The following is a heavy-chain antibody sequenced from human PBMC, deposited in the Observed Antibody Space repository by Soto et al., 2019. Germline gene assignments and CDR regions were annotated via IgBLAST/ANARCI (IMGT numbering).Heavy chain of an antibody. CDR3: VSKRTTVPTQAYFDY. CDR1: GGSVTNSSYY. D-gene: IGHD4-17*01. J-gene: IGHJ4*02. V-gene: IGHV4-39*01. Sequence: PSETLSLTCTVSGGSVTNSSYYWGWIRQSPGKGLDLIGSVYYRGRSYSKSSVKSRVTISVDTSKNRFSLSLNSVTASDTAVYFCVSKRTTVPTQAYFDYWGPGALVTVS. CDR2: VYYRGRS.